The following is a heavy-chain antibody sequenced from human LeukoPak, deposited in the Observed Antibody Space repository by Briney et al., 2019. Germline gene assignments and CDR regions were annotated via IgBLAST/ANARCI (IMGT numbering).Heavy chain of an antibody. CDR3: ATVNNWHFDL. CDR1: GFTFPSYW. J-gene: IGHJ2*01. V-gene: IGHV3-7*05. Sequence: GGSLRLSCAASGFTFPSYWMGWVRQAPGRGLEWVANIKEDGSDTDYVDSLKGRFTISRDNARNSLYLQMNSLGPEDTAVYYCATVNNWHFDLWGRGTLVTVSS. D-gene: IGHD2/OR15-2a*01. CDR2: IKEDGSDT.